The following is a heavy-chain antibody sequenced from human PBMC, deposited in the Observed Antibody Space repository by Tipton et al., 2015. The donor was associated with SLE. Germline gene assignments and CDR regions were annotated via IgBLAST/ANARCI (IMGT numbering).Heavy chain of an antibody. CDR3: ARARYYDFRSGYYNWFDP. J-gene: IGHJ5*02. CDR2: INHSGST. Sequence: TLSLTCAVYGGSFSGYYWSWIRQPPGKGKEWNGEINHSGSTNYNPSRKSRVTISVDTSKNQFSLRLRSVTAADTAGYYCARARYYDFRSGYYNWFDPWGQGTLGTVSS. D-gene: IGHD3-3*01. V-gene: IGHV4-34*01. CDR1: GGSFSGYY.